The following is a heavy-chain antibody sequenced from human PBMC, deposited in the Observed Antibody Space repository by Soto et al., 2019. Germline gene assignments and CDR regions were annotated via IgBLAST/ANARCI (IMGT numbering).Heavy chain of an antibody. D-gene: IGHD3-16*01. CDR2: ISYDGSNK. J-gene: IGHJ5*02. CDR1: GFTFSGYA. Sequence: GGSLRLSCAASGFTFSGYAMHWVRQAPGKGLEWVAVISYDGSNKYYADSVKGRFTISRDNSKNTLYLQMNSLRAEDTAVYYCAGGGGLLGELVSWFDPWGQGTLVTVSS. CDR3: AGGGGLLGELVSWFDP. V-gene: IGHV3-30-3*01.